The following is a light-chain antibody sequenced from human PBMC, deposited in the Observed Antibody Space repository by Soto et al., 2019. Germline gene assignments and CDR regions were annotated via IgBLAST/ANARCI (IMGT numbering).Light chain of an antibody. CDR3: LQYHYWWT. CDR1: QRVTSSY. J-gene: IGKJ1*01. V-gene: IGKV3-15*01. Sequence: DIVLTQSPGTLSLSPGETATLSCRASQRVTSSYLAWYQQKPGQAPRLLIYGASNRATGVSARFSGSGSGTEFTLTISSLQSEDFAVYYCLQYHYWWTFGQGTKVDI. CDR2: GAS.